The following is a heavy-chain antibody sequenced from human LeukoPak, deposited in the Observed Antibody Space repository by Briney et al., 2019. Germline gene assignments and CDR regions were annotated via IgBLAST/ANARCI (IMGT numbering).Heavy chain of an antibody. CDR3: ARDAVVVAATVNYYYYMDV. CDR1: SGSISSYY. CDR2: IYTSGST. V-gene: IGHV4-4*07. J-gene: IGHJ6*03. D-gene: IGHD2-15*01. Sequence: SETLSLTCTVSSGSISSYYRSWIREPARKGLEWIGRIYTSGSTNYNPSLKSRVTMSVDTSKNQFSLKLSSVTAADTAVYYCARDAVVVAATVNYYYYMDVWGKGTTVTISS.